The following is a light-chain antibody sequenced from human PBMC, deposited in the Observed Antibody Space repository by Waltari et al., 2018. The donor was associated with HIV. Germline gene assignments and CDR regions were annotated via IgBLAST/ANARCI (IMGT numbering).Light chain of an antibody. V-gene: IGLV5-45*02. Sequence: QAVLTQPSSLPASPGASASLTCTLRSGITFGPSTINLYQQKPGSPPQYLLRYKSDSDKQQGSGVPSRFSGSKDASANAGILLISGLQSEDEADYYCMIWYSSAGVFGGGTKLTVL. CDR2: YKSDSDK. J-gene: IGLJ3*02. CDR1: SGITFGPST. CDR3: MIWYSSAGV.